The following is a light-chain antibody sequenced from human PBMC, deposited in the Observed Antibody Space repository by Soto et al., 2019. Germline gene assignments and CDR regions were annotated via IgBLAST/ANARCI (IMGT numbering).Light chain of an antibody. CDR2: GAS. V-gene: IGKV3-15*01. CDR1: QSVSSN. J-gene: IGKJ1*01. CDR3: QQYNNWPTST. Sequence: EIVMTQSPATLSVSPGERATLSCRASQSVSSNLAWYQQKPGQAPRLLIYGASTRATGIPARFSGSGSGTEFTLTFISLQSEDFAVYYCQQYNNWPTSTFGQGTKVEIK.